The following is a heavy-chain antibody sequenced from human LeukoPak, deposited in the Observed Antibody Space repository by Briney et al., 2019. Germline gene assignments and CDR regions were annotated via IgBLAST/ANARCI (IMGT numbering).Heavy chain of an antibody. CDR1: GFTFVDYP. V-gene: IGHV3-9*01. D-gene: IGHD3-10*01. Sequence: GGSLRLSRAASGFTFVDYPMHWVRQAPGRGLEWVSGISWNSGGIGYADSVKGRFTISRDNSKNSLYLQMNSLRAEDTAVYYCARAKYGSGSSSLSFDYWGQGTLVTVSS. CDR2: ISWNSGGI. J-gene: IGHJ4*02. CDR3: ARAKYGSGSSSLSFDY.